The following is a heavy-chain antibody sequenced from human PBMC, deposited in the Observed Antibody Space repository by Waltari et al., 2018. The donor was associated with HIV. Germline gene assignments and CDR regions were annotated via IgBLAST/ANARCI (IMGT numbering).Heavy chain of an antibody. CDR1: GFAVINTY. D-gene: IGHD3-22*01. Sequence: EVQLVESGGGLIQPGGSLRHACAASGFAVINTYMSWVRQAPGKGLEWVSLIYSNATTYYADSVKGRFTISRDNSKNTLYLQMNSLRADDTAVYFCATVLVRTSWVITTAPFDYWGQGTLVTVSS. J-gene: IGHJ4*02. CDR2: IYSNATT. CDR3: ATVLVRTSWVITTAPFDY. V-gene: IGHV3-53*01.